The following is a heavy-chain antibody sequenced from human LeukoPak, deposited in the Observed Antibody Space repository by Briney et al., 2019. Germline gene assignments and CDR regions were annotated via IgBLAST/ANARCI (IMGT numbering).Heavy chain of an antibody. V-gene: IGHV1-69*13. Sequence: ASVKVSCKASGGTFSSYAISWVRQAPGQGLEWMGGIIPIFGTANYAQKFQGRVTITADESTSTAYMELRSLRSDDTAVYYCAAGRTFGWFDPWGQGTLVTVSS. CDR3: AAGRTFGWFDP. CDR2: IIPIFGTA. D-gene: IGHD3-10*01. J-gene: IGHJ5*02. CDR1: GGTFSSYA.